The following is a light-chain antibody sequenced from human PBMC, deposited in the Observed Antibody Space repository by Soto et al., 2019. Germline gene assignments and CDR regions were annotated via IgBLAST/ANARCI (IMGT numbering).Light chain of an antibody. CDR2: GAS. CDR1: QSVPGSR. CDR3: QQYGSSPRT. J-gene: IGKJ2*01. Sequence: EIVLTQSPGTLSLSPGERATLSCWASQSVPGSRVAWYQQKPGQAPRLLIYGASSRATGTPDRFSGSGSGTDFTLTISRLEPEDFAVYYCQQYGSSPRTFGQGTKLEI. V-gene: IGKV3-20*01.